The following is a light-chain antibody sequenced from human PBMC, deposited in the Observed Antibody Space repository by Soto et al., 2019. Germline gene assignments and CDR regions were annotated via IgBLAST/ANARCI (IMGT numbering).Light chain of an antibody. CDR1: SSKIGAGYD. CDR2: GNR. CDR3: QSYATSLSASV. J-gene: IGLJ1*01. Sequence: QSVLARPPAVSGAPGQKVTISCTGSSSKIGAGYDLHWYQQLPGTAPKLLLDGNRHPPSGAPDRFSGSKSGPSATLAITGLQAEDEANYQCQSYATSLSASVFGSGTTVTV. V-gene: IGLV1-40*01.